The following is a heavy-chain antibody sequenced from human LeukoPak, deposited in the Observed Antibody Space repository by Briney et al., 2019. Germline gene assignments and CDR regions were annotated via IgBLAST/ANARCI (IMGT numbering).Heavy chain of an antibody. CDR1: GGSISSGGYY. D-gene: IGHD2-21*02. V-gene: IGHV4-31*03. CDR2: IYYSGST. J-gene: IGHJ5*02. Sequence: SQTLSLTCTVSGGSISSGGYYWSWIRQHPGKGLEWIGYIYYSGSTYYNPSLKSRVTISVDTSKNQFSLKLSSVTAADTAVYYCARGNGIYVVTAIESLLSNWFDPWGQGTLVTVSS. CDR3: ARGNGIYVVTAIESLLSNWFDP.